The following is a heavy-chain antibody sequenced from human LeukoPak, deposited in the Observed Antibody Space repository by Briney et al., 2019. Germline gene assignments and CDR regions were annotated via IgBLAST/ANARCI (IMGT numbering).Heavy chain of an antibody. J-gene: IGHJ3*01. V-gene: IGHV4-34*01. CDR1: GGSFSNHY. D-gene: IGHD2-15*01. CDR2: IDHSGST. Sequence: SETLSLTCAVYGGSFSNHYWNWIRQPPGKGLEWIGEIDHSGSTNYNPYLKSRVTISLDTSKNQFSLMLRFVTAADTAAYYCARAPYLSGGSWGQGILVAVSS. CDR3: ARAPYLSGGS.